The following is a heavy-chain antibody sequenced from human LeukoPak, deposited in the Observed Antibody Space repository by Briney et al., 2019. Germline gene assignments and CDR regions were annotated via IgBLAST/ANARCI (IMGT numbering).Heavy chain of an antibody. CDR1: GGSISGYY. Sequence: SETLSLTCTVSGGSISGYYWSWIRQPPGKGLEWIGYIYYSGNTNYNPSLRTRVTMSVDTSKNQFSLKLSSVTAADTAVYYCARFGNYYFDQWGQGTLDTVSS. D-gene: IGHD1-7*01. J-gene: IGHJ4*02. CDR2: IYYSGNT. CDR3: ARFGNYYFDQ. V-gene: IGHV4-59*13.